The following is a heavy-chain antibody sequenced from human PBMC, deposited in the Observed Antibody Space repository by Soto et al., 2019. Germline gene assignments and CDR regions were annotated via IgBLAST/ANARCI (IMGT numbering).Heavy chain of an antibody. CDR1: GFTFSKYA. D-gene: IGHD6-13*01. Sequence: EGQLLESGGGLVQPGGSLRLSCAASGFTFSKYAMSWVRQAPGKGLEWVSGISGGGDTTYYADSVKGRFTISRDISKNTLYLQMNGLRAEVTAVYYCANSLSSTWYISPDYWGQGTLVTVSS. CDR3: ANSLSSTWYISPDY. V-gene: IGHV3-23*01. J-gene: IGHJ4*02. CDR2: ISGGGDTT.